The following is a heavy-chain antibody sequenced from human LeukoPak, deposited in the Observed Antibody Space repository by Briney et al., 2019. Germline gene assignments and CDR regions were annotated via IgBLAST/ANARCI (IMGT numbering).Heavy chain of an antibody. J-gene: IGHJ5*01. CDR3: ARDFGSTWLRNWLDS. Sequence: GGSLRLSCAASGFTFDDYGMSWVRQAPGKGLEWVSGINWNGGSTGYADSVKGRFTISRDNAKNSLYLQMNSLRAEDTALYYCARDFGSTWLRNWLDSWGQGTLATVSS. V-gene: IGHV3-20*04. CDR2: INWNGGST. D-gene: IGHD6-13*01. CDR1: GFTFDDYG.